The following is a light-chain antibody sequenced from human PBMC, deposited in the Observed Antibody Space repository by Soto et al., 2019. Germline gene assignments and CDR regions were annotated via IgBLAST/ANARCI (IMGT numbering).Light chain of an antibody. Sequence: EIVLTQSPGTLSLSPGERATLSCRASQSVSSSYLAWYQRKPGQAPRLLIYGASSRATGIPDRFSGSGSGTDFTLTISRLEPDDFAVYYCQQYGSSPLITFGQGTRLEMK. J-gene: IGKJ5*01. CDR3: QQYGSSPLIT. V-gene: IGKV3-20*01. CDR1: QSVSSSY. CDR2: GAS.